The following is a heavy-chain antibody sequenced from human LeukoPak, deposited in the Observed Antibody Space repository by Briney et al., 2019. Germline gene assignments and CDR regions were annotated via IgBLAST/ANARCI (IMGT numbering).Heavy chain of an antibody. CDR2: ISAYNGNT. D-gene: IGHD1-26*01. J-gene: IGHJ4*02. CDR1: GYTFTSYG. Sequence: ASVKVSCKASGYTFTSYGISWVRQAPGQGLEWLGGISAYNGNTNYAQKLQGRVTMTTDTSTSTAYMELRSLRSDDTAVYYCARDLYSGSSTSGDYWGQGTLVTVSS. CDR3: ARDLYSGSSTSGDY. V-gene: IGHV1-18*01.